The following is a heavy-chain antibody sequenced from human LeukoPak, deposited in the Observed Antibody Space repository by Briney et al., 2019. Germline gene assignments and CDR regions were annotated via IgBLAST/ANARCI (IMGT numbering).Heavy chain of an antibody. CDR3: ARSVDGYNFGY. J-gene: IGHJ4*02. D-gene: IGHD5-24*01. V-gene: IGHV4-59*08. Sequence: PSETLSLTCTVSGGSISSYYWSWIRQPPGKGREWIGYIYYSGSTNYNPSLKSRVTISVDTSKNQFSLKLSSVTAADTAVYYCARSVDGYNFGYWGQGTLVTVSS. CDR2: IYYSGST. CDR1: GGSISSYY.